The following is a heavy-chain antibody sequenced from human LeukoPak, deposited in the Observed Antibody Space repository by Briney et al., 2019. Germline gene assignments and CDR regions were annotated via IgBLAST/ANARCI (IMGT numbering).Heavy chain of an antibody. J-gene: IGHJ4*02. CDR1: GFTFNNYA. CDR3: ATYGRHFAS. D-gene: IGHD4-17*01. CDR2: VSSSGDKT. Sequence: PGGSLRLSCEASGFTFNNYATSWVRQAPGKGLEWVSLVSSSGDKTYYPESVKGRFTISRDNSKNTLYLQMNSLRAEDTAVYYCATYGRHFASWGQGTLVTVSP. V-gene: IGHV3-23*01.